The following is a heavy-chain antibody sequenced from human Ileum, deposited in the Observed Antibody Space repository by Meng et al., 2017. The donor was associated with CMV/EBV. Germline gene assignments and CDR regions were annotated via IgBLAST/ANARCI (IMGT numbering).Heavy chain of an antibody. CDR2: ISSSGSTI. V-gene: IGHV3-11*04. CDR1: GFTFSDYY. J-gene: IGHJ4*02. CDR3: ARDDPIQLWRAVDY. Sequence: GESLKISCAASGFTFSDYYMSWIRQAPGKGLEWVSYISSSGSTIYYADSVKGRFTISRDNAKNSLYLQMNSLRAEDTAVYYCARDDPIQLWRAVDYWGQGNLVNGAS. D-gene: IGHD5-18*01.